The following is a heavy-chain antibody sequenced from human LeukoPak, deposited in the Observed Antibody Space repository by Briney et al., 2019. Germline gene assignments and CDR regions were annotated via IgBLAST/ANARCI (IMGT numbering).Heavy chain of an antibody. D-gene: IGHD3-10*01. V-gene: IGHV3-30-3*01. CDR2: VSSDGSGK. CDR1: GFTFSRPP. Sequence: GSLRLSCAASGFTFSRPPMHWVRQAPGKGLEWVAFVSSDGSGKYYGDSVKGRFIISRDSSENMLHLQMNSLRAEDTAVYYCASWRGSGSGSFSGPLDYWGQGTLVTVSS. CDR3: ASWRGSGSGSFSGPLDY. J-gene: IGHJ4*02.